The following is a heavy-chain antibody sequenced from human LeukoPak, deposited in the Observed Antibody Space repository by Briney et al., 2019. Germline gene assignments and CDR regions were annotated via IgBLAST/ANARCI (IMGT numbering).Heavy chain of an antibody. CDR1: GFTLSSYA. CDR3: AILPGYSSGWYEVNY. V-gene: IGHV3-23*01. J-gene: IGHJ4*02. Sequence: GGTLRLSCAASGFTLSSYAMSWVRQAPGKGLEWVSGISGRGGSTYYADSVKGRFTISRDNSRNTLYLQMNSPRAEDTAVYYCAILPGYSSGWYEVNYWGQGTLVTVSS. D-gene: IGHD6-13*01. CDR2: ISGRGGST.